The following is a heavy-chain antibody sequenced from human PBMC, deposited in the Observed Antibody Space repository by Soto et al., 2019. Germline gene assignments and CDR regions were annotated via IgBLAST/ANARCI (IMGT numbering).Heavy chain of an antibody. CDR3: ARLSLVDILTGLDP. D-gene: IGHD3-9*01. Sequence: SETLSLTCTVSGGSISSGDYYWSWIRQPPGKGLEWIGYIYYSGSTYYNPSLKSRVTISVDASKNQFSLKLSSVTAADTAVYYCARLSLVDILTGLDPWGQGTLVTVSS. V-gene: IGHV4-30-4*01. J-gene: IGHJ5*02. CDR1: GGSISSGDYY. CDR2: IYYSGST.